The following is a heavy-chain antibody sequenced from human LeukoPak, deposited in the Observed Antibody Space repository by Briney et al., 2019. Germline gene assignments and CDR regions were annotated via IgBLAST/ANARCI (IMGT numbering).Heavy chain of an antibody. CDR3: AKDSPIATV. CDR2: ISGSDGAT. J-gene: IGHJ1*01. Sequence: GGSLRVSCGASGLTFRRYGMGGVGQSQVKGLEWVSAISGSDGATYYADSVKGRFTISRDNSKNTLYLQMNSLRAEDTAVYYCAKDSPIATVWGQGTLVTVSS. V-gene: IGHV3-23*01. CDR1: GLTFRRYG. D-gene: IGHD6-13*01.